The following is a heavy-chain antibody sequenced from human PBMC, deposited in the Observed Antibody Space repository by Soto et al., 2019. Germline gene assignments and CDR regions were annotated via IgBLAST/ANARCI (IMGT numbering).Heavy chain of an antibody. D-gene: IGHD4-17*01. J-gene: IGHJ4*02. V-gene: IGHV2-5*02. CDR2: IYWDDDK. Sequence: PTLVNPTQTLTLTCTFSGFSLSTSGVAVGWIRQPPGKALEWLALIYWDDDKRYSPSLKSRLTITKDTSKNKVVLTMTNMDPVDTATYYCAHRVDYDDYGPTYYFDYWGQGTLVTVSS. CDR3: AHRVDYDDYGPTYYFDY. CDR1: GFSLSTSGVA.